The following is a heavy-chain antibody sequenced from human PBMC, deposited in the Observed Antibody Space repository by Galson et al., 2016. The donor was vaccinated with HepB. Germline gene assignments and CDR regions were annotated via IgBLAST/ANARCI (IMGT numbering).Heavy chain of an antibody. CDR2: INGFNGKT. D-gene: IGHD1-26*01. V-gene: IGHV1-18*04. CDR1: GYSFTNYG. CDR3: ARARGAREPFDY. J-gene: IGHJ4*02. Sequence: SVKVSCKASGYSFTNYGVSWVRQAPGQGLEWMGWINGFNGKTQYAQNIQDRLTLTTETSTGTAYMERKSRRSDDTAVYFCARARGAREPFDYWGQGTLVTVSS.